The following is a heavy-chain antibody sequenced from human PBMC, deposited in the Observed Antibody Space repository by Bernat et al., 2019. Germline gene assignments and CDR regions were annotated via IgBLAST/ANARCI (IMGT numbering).Heavy chain of an antibody. CDR3: AREYSSSAGPKNCFDY. CDR1: GFTFSSYA. Sequence: QVQLVESGGGVVQPGRSLRLSCAASGFTFSSYAMHWVRQAPGKGLEWVAVISYDGSNKYYADSVKGRFTISRDNSTNTLYLQMNSLRAEDTAVYYWAREYSSSAGPKNCFDYWRQGTLVTVSS. J-gene: IGHJ4*02. CDR2: ISYDGSNK. V-gene: IGHV3-30*01. D-gene: IGHD6-6*01.